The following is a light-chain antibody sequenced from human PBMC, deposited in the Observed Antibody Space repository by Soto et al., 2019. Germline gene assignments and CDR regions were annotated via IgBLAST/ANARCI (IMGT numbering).Light chain of an antibody. CDR2: DVS. CDR1: QNIERW. CDR3: QQFKSGTWT. Sequence: DIQMTQSPSTLSASVGDRVTITCRASQNIERWLAWYQQKPGKAPKLLLYDVSSLESGVPARFSGSGSGTEFILLINGLQPDDFATYFCQQFKSGTWTFGQGTKVEVK. J-gene: IGKJ1*01. V-gene: IGKV1-5*01.